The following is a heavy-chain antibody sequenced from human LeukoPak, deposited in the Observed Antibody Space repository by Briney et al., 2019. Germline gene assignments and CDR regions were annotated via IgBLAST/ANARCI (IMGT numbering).Heavy chain of an antibody. CDR3: AKDRASSGSWYFDL. Sequence: GRSLRLSCAASGFTFSSYGMHWVRQAPGKELEWVAVISYDGSNKYYADSVRGRFTISRDNSKNTLYLQMNSLRAEDTAVYYCAKDRASSGSWYFDLWGRGTLVTVSS. CDR1: GFTFSSYG. CDR2: ISYDGSNK. J-gene: IGHJ2*01. V-gene: IGHV3-30*18. D-gene: IGHD2-15*01.